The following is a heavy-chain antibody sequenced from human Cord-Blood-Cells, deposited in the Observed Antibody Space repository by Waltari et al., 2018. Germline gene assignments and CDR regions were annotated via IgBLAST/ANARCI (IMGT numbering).Heavy chain of an antibody. CDR2: INPNSGGT. CDR1: GYTFTGYY. Sequence: QVQLVQSGAEVKKPGASVKVSCKASGYTFTGYYMHWVRQAPGQGLEWMGWINPNSGGTNYAQKFQGRVTMTRDTSISTAYMELSRLRSDDTAVYYCARSSGNDVWSGYYYYGMDVWGQGTTVTVSS. J-gene: IGHJ6*02. CDR3: ARSSGNDVWSGYYYYGMDV. D-gene: IGHD3-3*01. V-gene: IGHV1-2*02.